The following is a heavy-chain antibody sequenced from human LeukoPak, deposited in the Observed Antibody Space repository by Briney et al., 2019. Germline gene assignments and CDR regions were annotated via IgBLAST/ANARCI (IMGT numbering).Heavy chain of an antibody. CDR1: SGSISTTSYY. V-gene: IGHV4-39*01. Sequence: SETLSLTCTVSSGSISTTSYYWGCIRQPPGKGLEWSGSIYYSGSTYSNPSLKSRVTISVDTSKNQFSLKLSSVAAADPAVYYCARRSGNYGFDYWGQGTLVTVSS. CDR2: IYYSGST. CDR3: ARRSGNYGFDY. J-gene: IGHJ4*02. D-gene: IGHD3-10*01.